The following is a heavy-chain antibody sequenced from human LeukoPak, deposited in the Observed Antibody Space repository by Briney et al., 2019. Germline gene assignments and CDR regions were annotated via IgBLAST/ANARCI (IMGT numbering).Heavy chain of an antibody. CDR2: INPKSGGT. V-gene: IGHV1-2*02. CDR3: ATLGISGFFRDY. CDR1: GYTFTYYY. D-gene: IGHD3-22*01. J-gene: IGHJ4*02. Sequence: ASVKVSCKGSGYTFTYYYIHWVRQAPGQGLEWMGWINPKSGGTNYAQKFQGRVTMTRDTSISTAYMELRSDDTAVYYCATLGISGFFRDYWGQGSVVTVSS.